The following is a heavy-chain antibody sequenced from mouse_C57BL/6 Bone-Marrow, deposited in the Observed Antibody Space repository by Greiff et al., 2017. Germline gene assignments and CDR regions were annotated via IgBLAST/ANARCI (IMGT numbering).Heavy chain of an antibody. CDR1: GFTFSDYG. Sequence: EVQLVESGGGLVQPGGSLKLSCAASGFTFSDYGMAWVRQAPRKGPEWVAFISNLAYSIYYADTVTGRFTISRENAKNTLYLEMSSLRSEDTAMYYCARRATVVAHWYFDVWGTGTTVTVSS. D-gene: IGHD1-1*01. J-gene: IGHJ1*03. CDR2: ISNLAYSI. V-gene: IGHV5-15*01. CDR3: ARRATVVAHWYFDV.